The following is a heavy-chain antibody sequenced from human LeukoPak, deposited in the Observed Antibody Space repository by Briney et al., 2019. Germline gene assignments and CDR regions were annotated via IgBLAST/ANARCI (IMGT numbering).Heavy chain of an antibody. V-gene: IGHV1-18*04. Sequence: ASVKVSCKASGYIFTSYFIHWVRQAPGQGLEWMAWIGAFSANTNYAQKFQGRVSLTADTSTSTAYMELTTLTSDDTAVYYCARGSSYTSSWHEDYWGQGTLVTVSS. D-gene: IGHD6-13*01. J-gene: IGHJ4*02. CDR3: ARGSSYTSSWHEDY. CDR2: IGAFSANT. CDR1: GYIFTSYF.